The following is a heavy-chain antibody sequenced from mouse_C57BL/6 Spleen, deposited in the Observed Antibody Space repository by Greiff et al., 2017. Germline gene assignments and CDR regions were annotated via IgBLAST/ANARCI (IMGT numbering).Heavy chain of an antibody. V-gene: IGHV1-80*01. J-gene: IGHJ4*01. Sequence: VQLQQSGAELVKPGASVKISCKASGYAFSSYWMNWVKQRPGKGLEWIGQFYPGDGDTNYNGKFKGKATLTADKSSSTAYMQLSSLTSEDSAVYFCARSPVGYAMDYWGQGTSVTVSS. CDR3: ARSPVGYAMDY. CDR2: FYPGDGDT. CDR1: GYAFSSYW.